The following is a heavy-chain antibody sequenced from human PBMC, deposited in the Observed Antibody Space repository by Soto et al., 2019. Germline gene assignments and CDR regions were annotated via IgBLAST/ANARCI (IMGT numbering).Heavy chain of an antibody. CDR2: IIPILGIA. V-gene: IGHV1-69*02. CDR3: ASDGAYYGSGADDY. Sequence: QVQLVQSGAEVKKPGSSVKVSCKASGGTFSSYTISWVRQAPGQGLEWMGRIIPILGIANYAQKFQGRVTSTADKSTSTAYMELSSLRSEDTAVYYCASDGAYYGSGADDYWGQGTLVTVSS. CDR1: GGTFSSYT. D-gene: IGHD3-10*01. J-gene: IGHJ4*02.